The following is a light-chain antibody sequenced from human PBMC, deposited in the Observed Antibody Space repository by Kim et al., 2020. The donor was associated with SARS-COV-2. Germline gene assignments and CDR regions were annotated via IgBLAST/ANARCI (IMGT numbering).Light chain of an antibody. CDR3: QSYDISLSGSPV. CDR2: ANS. Sequence: VNNSCTGSSSKFRPPYKVHWHQQVPGAAPRLLISANSKRPSGVPDRFSGSKCGTSASLAITGLQPEDEADYYCQSYDISLSGSPVFGTGTKVTVL. CDR1: SSKFRPPYK. V-gene: IGLV1-40*01. J-gene: IGLJ1*01.